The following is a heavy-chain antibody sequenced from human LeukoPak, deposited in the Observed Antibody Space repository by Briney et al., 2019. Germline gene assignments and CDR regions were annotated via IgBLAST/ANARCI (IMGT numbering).Heavy chain of an antibody. J-gene: IGHJ6*04. V-gene: IGHV3-23*01. CDR3: TTAGFMIVVENNPGDV. Sequence: SGGTLRLSCTASGFTFSSYGMNWVRQAPGKGLEWVSGITGRGEHIFYAGSVKGRFTISRDNSKNTLYLQMNSLRVEDTAVYYCTTAGFMIVVENNPGDVWGKGTTVTVSS. CDR2: ITGRGEHI. CDR1: GFTFSSYG. D-gene: IGHD3-22*01.